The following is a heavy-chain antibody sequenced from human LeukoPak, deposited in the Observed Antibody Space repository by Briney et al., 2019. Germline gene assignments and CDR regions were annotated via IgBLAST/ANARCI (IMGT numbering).Heavy chain of an antibody. D-gene: IGHD6-19*01. Sequence: SETLSLTCAVYGGSFSGYYWSWIRQPPGKGLEWIGYIYYSGSTNYNPSLKSRVTISVDTSKNQFSLKLSSVTAADTAVYYCARELHSSGSFDYWGQGTLVTVSS. CDR3: ARELHSSGSFDY. CDR2: IYYSGST. J-gene: IGHJ4*02. CDR1: GGSFSGYY. V-gene: IGHV4-59*01.